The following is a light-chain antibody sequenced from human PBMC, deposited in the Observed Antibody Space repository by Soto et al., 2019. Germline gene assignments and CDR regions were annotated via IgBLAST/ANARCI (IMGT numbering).Light chain of an antibody. CDR3: QQFYMGWT. J-gene: IGKJ1*01. CDR2: DVS. CDR1: QSISRS. V-gene: IGKV1-5*01. Sequence: DIPMTQSPSTLSASVGDRVTITCRASQSISRSLAWYQHQPGKAPKLLIYDVSSLESGVPSRFSDCGSGTEFPLSINNLQPYDFGTYYCQQFYMGWTFGQGTKVDLK.